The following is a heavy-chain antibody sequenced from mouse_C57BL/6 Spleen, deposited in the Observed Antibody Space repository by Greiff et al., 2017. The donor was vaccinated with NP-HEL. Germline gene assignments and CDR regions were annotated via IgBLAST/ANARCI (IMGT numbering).Heavy chain of an antibody. CDR3: ALDGYYGYYYAMDY. J-gene: IGHJ4*01. CDR2: ISYDGSN. V-gene: IGHV3-6*01. CDR1: GYSITSGYY. Sequence: DVQLQESGPGLVKPSQSLSLTCSVTGYSITSGYYWNWIRQFPGNKLEWMGYISYDGSNNYNPSLKNRISITRDTSKNQFCLKLNSVTTEDTATYYCALDGYYGYYYAMDYWGQGTSVTVSS. D-gene: IGHD2-3*01.